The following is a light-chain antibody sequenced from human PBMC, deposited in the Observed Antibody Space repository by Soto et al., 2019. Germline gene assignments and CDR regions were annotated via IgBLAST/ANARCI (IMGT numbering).Light chain of an antibody. Sequence: QSALTQPASVSGSPGQSITISCTGTSSDVGAYNYVSWYQQHPGKAPKLMISEVSNRPSGVSNRFSASKSGNTASLTISGLQAEDEADYYCSSYTSSSTLVVFGGGTKVTVL. J-gene: IGLJ2*01. CDR3: SSYTSSSTLVV. V-gene: IGLV2-14*01. CDR1: SSDVGAYNY. CDR2: EVS.